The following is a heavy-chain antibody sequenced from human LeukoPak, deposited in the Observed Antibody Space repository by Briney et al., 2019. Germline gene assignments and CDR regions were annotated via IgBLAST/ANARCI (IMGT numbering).Heavy chain of an antibody. CDR3: ARDQGGSYYGSGSSFDY. D-gene: IGHD3-10*01. CDR2: ISGSSSYI. V-gene: IGHV3-21*04. J-gene: IGHJ4*02. Sequence: PGGSLRLSCAASGFTFSSYSMNWVRQAPGKGLEWVSSISGSSSYIYYADSVKGRFSISRDNAKNSLYLQMNSLRAEDTALYYCARDQGGSYYGSGSSFDYWGQGTLVTVSS. CDR1: GFTFSSYS.